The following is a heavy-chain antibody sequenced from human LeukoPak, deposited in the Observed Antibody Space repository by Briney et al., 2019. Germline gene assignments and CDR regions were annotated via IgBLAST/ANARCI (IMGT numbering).Heavy chain of an antibody. D-gene: IGHD2-2*01. J-gene: IGHJ4*02. CDR3: ARMDCVSTSCPFDY. V-gene: IGHV4-59*01. CDR2: ISDSGNT. CDR1: GGSISSYY. Sequence: SETLSLTCSVSGGSISSYYWSWTRQSPGKGLEWIGYISDSGNTNYDPSLKSRVSISVDTSKNQLSLKLRSVTAADTAAYYCARMDCVSTSCPFDYWGQGTLVTVSS.